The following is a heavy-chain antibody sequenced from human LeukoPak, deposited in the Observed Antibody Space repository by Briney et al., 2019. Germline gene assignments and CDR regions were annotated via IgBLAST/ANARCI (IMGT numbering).Heavy chain of an antibody. CDR3: ARRGGYYYDSSGWIPDAFDI. D-gene: IGHD3-22*01. CDR2: INWNGGST. J-gene: IGHJ3*02. V-gene: IGHV3-20*04. Sequence: GGSLRLSCAASGFAFDDYGMSWVRQIPGKGLEWVSLINWNGGSTTYADSVKGRFTISRDNAKNSLYLQMNSLRAEDTAVYYCARRGGYYYDSSGWIPDAFDIWGQGTMVTVSS. CDR1: GFAFDDYG.